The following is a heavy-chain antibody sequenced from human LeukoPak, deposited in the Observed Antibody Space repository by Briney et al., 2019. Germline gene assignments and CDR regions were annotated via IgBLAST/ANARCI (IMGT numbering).Heavy chain of an antibody. Sequence: AGSMRLSCAASGFTFSGYWMHWVSQAPGKGLVWVSRTSTDGSNNTHADSVKGRVTISRDNDKNTLYAQMNSLRAEDTAVYYCARGRLTSSWYYFDYWGQGTLVTVSS. V-gene: IGHV3-74*01. CDR2: TSTDGSNN. CDR3: ARGRLTSSWYYFDY. CDR1: GFTFSGYW. J-gene: IGHJ4*02. D-gene: IGHD6-19*01.